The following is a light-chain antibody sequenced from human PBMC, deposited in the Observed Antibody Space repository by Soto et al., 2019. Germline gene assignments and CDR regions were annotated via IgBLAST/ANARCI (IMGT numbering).Light chain of an antibody. CDR3: QQRSNWPPWT. V-gene: IGKV3-11*01. Sequence: EIVLTQTPATLSLSPGERATLSCRASQRVSSYLAWYQQKPGQAPRLLIYDASNRATGIPTRFSGSGSGTDFTLTISSREPDDFAVYYCQQRSNWPPWTFGQGTKVEIK. CDR1: QRVSSY. CDR2: DAS. J-gene: IGKJ1*01.